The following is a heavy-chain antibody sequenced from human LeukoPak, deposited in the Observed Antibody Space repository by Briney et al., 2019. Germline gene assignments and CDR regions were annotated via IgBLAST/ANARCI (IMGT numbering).Heavy chain of an antibody. J-gene: IGHJ6*02. CDR1: GGTFSSYA. Sequence: SVKVSCKASGGTFSSYAIGWVRQAPGQGLEWMGGIIPIFGTTNYAQKFQGRVTITTDESTSTAYMELSSLRSEDTAVYYCARVSGGFGEFYSYGMDVWGQGTTVTVSS. D-gene: IGHD3-10*01. CDR3: ARVSGGFGEFYSYGMDV. V-gene: IGHV1-69*05. CDR2: IIPIFGTT.